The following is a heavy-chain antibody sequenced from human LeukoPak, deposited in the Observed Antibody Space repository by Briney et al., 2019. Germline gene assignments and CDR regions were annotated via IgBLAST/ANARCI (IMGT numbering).Heavy chain of an antibody. CDR1: GGSISSYY. CDR3: ARGRYSYGPWVDY. D-gene: IGHD5-18*01. CDR2: IYYSGST. J-gene: IGHJ4*02. Sequence: SETLSLTCTVSGGSISSYYWSWIRQPPGKGLEWIGYIYYSGSTNYNPSLKSRVTISVDTSKNQFSLKLSSVTAADTAVYYCARGRYSYGPWVDYWGQGTLVTVSS. V-gene: IGHV4-59*01.